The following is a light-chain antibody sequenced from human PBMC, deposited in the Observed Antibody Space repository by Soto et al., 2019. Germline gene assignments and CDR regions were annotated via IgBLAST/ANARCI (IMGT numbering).Light chain of an antibody. V-gene: IGLV2-8*01. Sequence: QSELAQPPSASGSPGQSVIISCTGTKNDIGVYDFVSWYQHHPGKAPRLIIYEVVQRPSGVPDRFSGSKSGNTASLTVSGLQAADEADYFCKSYAGSNTYVFGSGTKVTVL. CDR1: KNDIGVYDF. CDR3: KSYAGSNTYV. CDR2: EVV. J-gene: IGLJ1*01.